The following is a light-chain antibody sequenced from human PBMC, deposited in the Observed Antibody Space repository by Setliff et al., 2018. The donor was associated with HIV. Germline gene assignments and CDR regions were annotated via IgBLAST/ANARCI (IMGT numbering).Light chain of an antibody. Sequence: EIVLTQSAGTLSLSPGERATLSCRASQSVSSSYLAWYQQKPGQAPRLLIHGASSRATGIPDRFSGSGSGTDLTLTISRLEPEDFAVYYCQQYGSSSITFGQGTRLEIK. CDR1: QSVSSSY. J-gene: IGKJ5*01. V-gene: IGKV3-20*01. CDR3: QQYGSSSIT. CDR2: GAS.